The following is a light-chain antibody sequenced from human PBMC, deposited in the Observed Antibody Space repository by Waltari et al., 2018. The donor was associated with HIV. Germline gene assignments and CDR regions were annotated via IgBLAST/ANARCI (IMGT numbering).Light chain of an antibody. V-gene: IGLV1-40*01. CDR2: ANN. J-gene: IGLJ1*01. CDR1: SPNIGAGFE. CDR3: QSYDSSLRGYA. Sequence: QSVLTQPPSVSGAPGQRVTISCTGSSPNIGAGFEVHWYQQLPGTAPKLLIYANNNRPSGVPDRFSGSKSGTSASLAITGLQAEDEADYYCQSYDSSLRGYAFGTGTKVSVL.